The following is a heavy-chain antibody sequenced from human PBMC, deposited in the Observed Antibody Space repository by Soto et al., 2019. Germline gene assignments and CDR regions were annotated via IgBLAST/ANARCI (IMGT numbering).Heavy chain of an antibody. J-gene: IGHJ5*02. CDR1: GYSFTSYW. D-gene: IGHD6-19*01. CDR2: IYPGDSDT. CDR3: ARLSETIAVAVWFEP. Sequence: GESLKISCKGSGYSFTSYWIGWVRQMPGKGLEWMGIIYPGDSDTRYSPSFQGQVTISADKSISTAYLQWSSLKASDTAMYYCARLSETIAVAVWFEPWGQGTLVTVSS. V-gene: IGHV5-51*01.